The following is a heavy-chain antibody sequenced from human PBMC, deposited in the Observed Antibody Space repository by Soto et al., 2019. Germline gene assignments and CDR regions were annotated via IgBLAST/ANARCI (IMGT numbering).Heavy chain of an antibody. CDR1: GYTFTSYG. CDR3: ARAGGRNFYYGLDV. CDR2: ISAYNHNT. J-gene: IGHJ6*02. V-gene: IGHV1-18*01. Sequence: QVQLVQSGAEVKKPGASVKVSCKASGYTFTSYGVSWGRQAPGQGLEWMGWISAYNHNTNYAQKLQGRVTMTTDTSTSTVYMSLRSLRSDDTAVYYCARAGGRNFYYGLDVWGQGTTVTFSS. D-gene: IGHD1-26*01.